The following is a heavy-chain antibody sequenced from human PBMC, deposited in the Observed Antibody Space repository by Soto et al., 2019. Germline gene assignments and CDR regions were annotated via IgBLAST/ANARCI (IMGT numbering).Heavy chain of an antibody. CDR1: RFTFRPYG. CDR2: IWYDGSNK. V-gene: IGHV3-33*01. J-gene: IGHJ3*01. Sequence: QVQLVESGGGVVQPERSLRLSCAASRFTFRPYGMHWVRQTPGKGLEWVAVIWYDGSNKDYADCVKCRFTIFRDNYKNTLYLQMNSLRAEDSAVYYCARGTPYGSGRPYAVDLWGEGTMVTVSS. CDR3: ARGTPYGSGRPYAVDL. D-gene: IGHD3-10*01.